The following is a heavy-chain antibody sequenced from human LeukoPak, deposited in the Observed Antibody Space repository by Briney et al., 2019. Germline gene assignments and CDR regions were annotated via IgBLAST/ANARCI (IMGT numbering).Heavy chain of an antibody. CDR2: VKYDGTVT. Sequence: GGSLRLSCAASGFAISSYWMSWVRQAPGKGLVWVARVKYDGTVTTYADFVKGRFTISKDSAKNTLCLQMNSLRAEDTGVYYCVKSDWLNPWGQGTLVTVSS. CDR1: GFAISSYW. V-gene: IGHV3-74*01. J-gene: IGHJ5*02. CDR3: VKSDWLNP.